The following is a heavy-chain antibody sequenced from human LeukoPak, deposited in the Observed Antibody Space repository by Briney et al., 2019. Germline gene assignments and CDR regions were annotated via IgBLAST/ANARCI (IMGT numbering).Heavy chain of an antibody. D-gene: IGHD2-15*01. Sequence: ASVKLSCKASGYTFTSYDINWVRQAHGQGLELMGWMNPNSGNTGYAQKYQGRVTMTRNTSISTAYMELSSLRSEDTAVYYCAKGYCSGSSCYLTLLDYWGQGTLVTVSS. V-gene: IGHV1-8*01. J-gene: IGHJ4*02. CDR2: MNPNSGNT. CDR3: AKGYCSGSSCYLTLLDY. CDR1: GYTFTSYD.